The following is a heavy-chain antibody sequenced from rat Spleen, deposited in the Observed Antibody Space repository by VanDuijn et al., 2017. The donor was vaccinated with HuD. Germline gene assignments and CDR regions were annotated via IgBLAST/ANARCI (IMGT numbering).Heavy chain of an antibody. D-gene: IGHD1-12*02. J-gene: IGHJ2*01. CDR2: ISTAGGNT. CDR1: GFTFSNYY. CDR3: TTDSYFDGTYYPGGFDY. V-gene: IGHV5-27*01. Sequence: EVQLVESGGGLVHPGRSLKLSCAASGFTFSNYYMAWVRQAPTKGLEWVAYISTAGGNTYYRDSVRGRFTISRDNAKSALYLQMDSLRSEDTATYYCTTDSYFDGTYYPGGFDYWGQGVMVTVSS.